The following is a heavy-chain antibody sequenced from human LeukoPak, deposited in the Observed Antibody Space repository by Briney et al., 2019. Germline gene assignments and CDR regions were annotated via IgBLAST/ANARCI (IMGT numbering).Heavy chain of an antibody. D-gene: IGHD4-17*01. CDR1: RFIFSSYA. V-gene: IGHV3-23*01. CDR2: ISGSGSST. Sequence: GGSLRLSCAASRFIFSSYAMSWVRQAPGKGLEWVSSISGSGSSTYYADSVKDRFTISRDNSKNTLYFQMNSLRAEDTAVYYCAKVYRAHGDYHAFDVWGQGTMVTVSS. J-gene: IGHJ3*01. CDR3: AKVYRAHGDYHAFDV.